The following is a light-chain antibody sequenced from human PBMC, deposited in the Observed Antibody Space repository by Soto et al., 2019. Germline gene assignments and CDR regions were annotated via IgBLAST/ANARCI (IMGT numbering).Light chain of an antibody. CDR1: SSDIGGYNY. CDR3: CSYTSSSTYV. V-gene: IGLV2-14*01. Sequence: QSVLTQPASVSGSPGQSITISCTGTSSDIGGYNYVSWYQQHPGKAPKVMIYDVSDRPSGVSYRFSGSKSGITASLTISGLQAEDEADYYCCSYTSSSTYVFGTGNKVNVL. J-gene: IGLJ1*01. CDR2: DVS.